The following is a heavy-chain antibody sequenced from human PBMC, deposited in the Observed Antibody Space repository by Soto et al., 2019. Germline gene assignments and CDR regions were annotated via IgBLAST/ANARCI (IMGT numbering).Heavy chain of an antibody. CDR1: GYTFTGYY. J-gene: IGHJ3*02. CDR2: INPNSGGT. Sequence: GASVKVSCKASGYTFTGYYMHWVRQAPGQGLEWMGWINPNSGGTNYAQKFQGWVTMTRDTSISTAYMELSRLRSDDTAVYYCARSRQWLPTNDAFDSWGQGTMVNVSS. CDR3: ARSRQWLPTNDAFDS. V-gene: IGHV1-2*04. D-gene: IGHD6-19*01.